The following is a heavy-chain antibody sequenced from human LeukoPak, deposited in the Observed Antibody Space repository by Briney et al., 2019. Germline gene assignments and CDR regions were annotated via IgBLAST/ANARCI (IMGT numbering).Heavy chain of an antibody. J-gene: IGHJ4*02. D-gene: IGHD3-16*01. CDR3: ARENDQGFDY. CDR1: GFTFSSYA. Sequence: GGPLRLSCAASGFTFSSYAMNWVRQAPGKGLEWVSSFGTRSTSIYYARSVTGRFIISRDNAKNSLYLRMNSLRAEDTAVYYCARENDQGFDYWGQGTLVTVSS. CDR2: FGTRSTSI. V-gene: IGHV3-21*01.